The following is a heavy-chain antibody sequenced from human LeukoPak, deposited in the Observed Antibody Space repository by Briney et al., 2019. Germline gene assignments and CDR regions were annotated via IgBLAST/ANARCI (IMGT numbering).Heavy chain of an antibody. CDR2: TNHSGST. V-gene: IGHV4-34*01. J-gene: IGHJ4*02. CDR3: ATTRPLTTVTTFDY. D-gene: IGHD4-4*01. Sequence: SETLSLTCAVYGGSFSGYYWSWIRQPPGKGLEWIGETNHSGSTNYNPSLKSRVTISVDTSKNQFSLKLSSVTAADTAVYYCATTRPLTTVTTFDYWGQGTLVTVSS. CDR1: GGSFSGYY.